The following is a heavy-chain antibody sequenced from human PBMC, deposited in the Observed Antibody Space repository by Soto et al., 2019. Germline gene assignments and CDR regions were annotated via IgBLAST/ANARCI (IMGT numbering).Heavy chain of an antibody. CDR3: AKWHPLDP. CDR1: GVSISNTEW. V-gene: IGHV4-4*02. CDR2: VHHSGNT. Sequence: QVQVQESGPGLVKPSGTLSLTCTVSGVSISNTEWWSWVRQPPGKGLEWMGEVHHSGNTNYNPSLKGRVTMSVDKSKNQFSLMLRSVTASDTAIYYCAKWHPLDPLGQGTLVTVSS. D-gene: IGHD2-8*01. J-gene: IGHJ5*02.